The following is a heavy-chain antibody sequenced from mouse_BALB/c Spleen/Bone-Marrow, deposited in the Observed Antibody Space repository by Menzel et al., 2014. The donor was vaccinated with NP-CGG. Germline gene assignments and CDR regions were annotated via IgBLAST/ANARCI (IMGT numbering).Heavy chain of an antibody. D-gene: IGHD1-1*01. CDR3: ARSGSSSGYFDY. CDR2: ISSGSSTI. CDR1: GFTFSSFA. V-gene: IGHV5-17*02. J-gene: IGHJ2*01. Sequence: EVQLQESGGGLVQPGGSRKLSCAASGFTFSSFAMHWVRQAPEKGLEWVAYISSGSSTIYCADTVMGRFTISRDNPKNTLFLQMTSLRSEDTAMYYCARSGSSSGYFDYWGQGTTLTVSS.